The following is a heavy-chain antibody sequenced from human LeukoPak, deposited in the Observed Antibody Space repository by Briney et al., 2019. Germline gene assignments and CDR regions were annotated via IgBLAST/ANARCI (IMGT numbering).Heavy chain of an antibody. CDR2: IRYDGST. J-gene: IGHJ4*02. CDR1: GFTFSSYG. Sequence: GGSLRLSCAASGFTFSSYGMHWVRQAPGKGLEWVAFIRYDGSTYYADSLKGRFTISKDTSKNTLYLQMNSLTAGDTAVYYCAKDSHSGYFDYWGQGTLVTVSS. V-gene: IGHV3-30*02. D-gene: IGHD1-26*01. CDR3: AKDSHSGYFDY.